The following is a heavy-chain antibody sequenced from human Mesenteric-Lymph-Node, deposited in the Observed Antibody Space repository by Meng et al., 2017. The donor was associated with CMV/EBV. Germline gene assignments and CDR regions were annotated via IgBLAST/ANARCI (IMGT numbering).Heavy chain of an antibody. J-gene: IGHJ6*02. CDR2: YDSGTT. Sequence: YDSGTTFFKPSLKSRLTTSLDTSKNHFSLRLRSVTASDTAMYYCAKNGGPGDYYYGMDVWGQGTTVTVSS. D-gene: IGHD3-16*01. CDR3: AKNGGPGDYYYGMDV. V-gene: IGHV4-39*07.